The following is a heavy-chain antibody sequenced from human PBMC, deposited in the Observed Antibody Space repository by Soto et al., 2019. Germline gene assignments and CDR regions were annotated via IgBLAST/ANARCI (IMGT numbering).Heavy chain of an antibody. Sequence: PGGSLRLSCAASGFTFDDFAMHWVRHAPGKGLEWVSCICWHSGSIGYADSVKGRFTISKDNAKNSLYLQMNSLRPEDTALYYCAKGDCSSTRCFQDTSLASGFEYWGQGTLVTVSS. CDR3: AKGDCSSTRCFQDTSLASGFEY. CDR1: GFTFDDFA. CDR2: ICWHSGSI. D-gene: IGHD2-2*01. V-gene: IGHV3-9*01. J-gene: IGHJ4*02.